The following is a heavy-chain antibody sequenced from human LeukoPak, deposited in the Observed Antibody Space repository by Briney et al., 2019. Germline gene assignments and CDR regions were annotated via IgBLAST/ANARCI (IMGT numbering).Heavy chain of an antibody. V-gene: IGHV3-21*06. CDR1: GVTFSSDS. J-gene: IGHJ4*02. CDR3: ASESY. CDR2: ISSTSTYR. Sequence: GGSLRLSCAASGVTFSSDSMNWVRQAPGKGLEWVSSISSTSTYRFYSDSVKGRFTISRDNAQNSLYLHMNSLRDEDTAVYYCASESYWGQGTLVTVSS.